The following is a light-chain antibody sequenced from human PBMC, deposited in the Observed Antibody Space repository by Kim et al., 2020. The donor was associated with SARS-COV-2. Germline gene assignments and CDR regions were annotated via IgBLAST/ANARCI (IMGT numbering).Light chain of an antibody. CDR2: GAS. V-gene: IGKV3-15*01. J-gene: IGKJ4*01. Sequence: VAPGERATLSCSASQSVSTSLACYQQKPGQAPRLLIYGASTSATGIPARFSGSGSGTEFTLTISSLQSEDFAVYSCQHYSTTPLTFGGGTKVDIK. CDR3: QHYSTTPLT. CDR1: QSVSTS.